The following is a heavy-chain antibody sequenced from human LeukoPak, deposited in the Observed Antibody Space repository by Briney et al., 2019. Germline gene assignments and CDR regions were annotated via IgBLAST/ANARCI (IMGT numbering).Heavy chain of an antibody. Sequence: GGSLRLSCGASGFTFSTYAMSWVRQAPGRGLEWVSGMTGSGDRTHYADSVKGRFTISRDNSKNTLYLQMNSLRAEDTAVYYCAKLREWELPDLFDYWAREPWSPSPQ. D-gene: IGHD1-26*01. V-gene: IGHV3-23*01. J-gene: IGHJ4*02. CDR2: MTGSGDRT. CDR3: AKLREWELPDLFDY. CDR1: GFTFSTYA.